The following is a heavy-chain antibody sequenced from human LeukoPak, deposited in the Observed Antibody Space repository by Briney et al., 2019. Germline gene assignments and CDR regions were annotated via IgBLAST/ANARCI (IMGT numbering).Heavy chain of an antibody. Sequence: SETLSLTCTVSGGSISTDYWSWIRQPPGKGLEWIGYIYYSGRTNYSPSLKSRVTISVDTSKNQFSLKLSSVTAADTAVYYCATVGLGGYFDYWGQGTLFTVSS. CDR3: ATVGLGGYFDY. CDR2: IYYSGRT. CDR1: GGSISTDY. V-gene: IGHV4-59*01. J-gene: IGHJ4*02. D-gene: IGHD3-16*01.